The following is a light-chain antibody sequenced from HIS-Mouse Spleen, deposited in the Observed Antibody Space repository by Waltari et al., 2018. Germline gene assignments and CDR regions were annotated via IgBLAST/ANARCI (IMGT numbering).Light chain of an antibody. CDR1: QGISSY. CDR3: QQLNSYPHT. CDR2: AES. J-gene: IGKJ1*01. V-gene: IGKV1-9*01. Sequence: DIQLTQSPSFLSASVGDRVTITCRASQGISSYLAWYQQKPGKAPKNLLYAESTFQSGVPSRFSGSRSATAFTPTISSRQPEDFATYYYQQLNSYPHTFGQGTKVEIK.